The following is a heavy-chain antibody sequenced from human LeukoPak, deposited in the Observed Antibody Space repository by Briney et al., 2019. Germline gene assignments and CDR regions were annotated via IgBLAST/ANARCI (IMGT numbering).Heavy chain of an antibody. Sequence: SETLSLTCTVSGGSISSGGYYWSWIRQHPGKGLEWIGYIYYSGSTYYNPSLKSRVTISVDTSKNQFSLKLSSVTAADTAVYYCARERAYSSGWLNFDYWGQGTLVTVSS. V-gene: IGHV4-31*03. J-gene: IGHJ4*02. CDR1: GGSISSGGYY. CDR3: ARERAYSSGWLNFDY. D-gene: IGHD6-19*01. CDR2: IYYSGST.